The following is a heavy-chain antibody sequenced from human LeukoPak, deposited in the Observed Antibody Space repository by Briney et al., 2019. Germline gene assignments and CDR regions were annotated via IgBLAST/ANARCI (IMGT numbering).Heavy chain of an antibody. Sequence: PAGSLSLSCEASGFTFSTFAMIWVRQPPGKGLEWVSTIFLSGGEINYADSVTGRLTISRDNSENALSLQMNSLRAEDTAIYYGATYRQVLLPFESWGQGTLVTVSS. V-gene: IGHV3-23*01. J-gene: IGHJ4*02. CDR1: GFTFSTFA. CDR3: ATYRQVLLPFES. D-gene: IGHD2/OR15-2a*01. CDR2: IFLSGGEI.